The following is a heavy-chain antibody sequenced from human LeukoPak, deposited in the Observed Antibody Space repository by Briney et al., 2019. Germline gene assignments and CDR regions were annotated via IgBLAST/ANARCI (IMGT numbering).Heavy chain of an antibody. CDR2: IYTDGSST. J-gene: IGHJ4*02. Sequence: GGSLRLSCAASGFTFSSYWMHWVRQAPGKGLVWVSRIYTDGSSTNYADSVKGRFTISRDNAKNTLCLQMNSLRVEDTAVYYCARGRPHGNDYWGQGTLVTVSS. D-gene: IGHD4-23*01. CDR3: ARGRPHGNDY. V-gene: IGHV3-74*01. CDR1: GFTFSSYW.